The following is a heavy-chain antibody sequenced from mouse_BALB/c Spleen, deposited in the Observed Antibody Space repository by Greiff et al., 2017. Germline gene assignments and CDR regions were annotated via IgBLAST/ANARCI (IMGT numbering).Heavy chain of an antibody. CDR2: ISSGSSTI. D-gene: IGHD2-10*02. CDR3: ARTGYGNYFAWFAY. CDR1: GFTFSSFG. J-gene: IGHJ3*01. V-gene: IGHV5-17*02. Sequence: EVQLVESGGGLVQPGGSRKLSCAASGFTFSSFGMHWVRQAPEKGLEWVAYISSGSSTIYYADTVKGRFTISRDNPKNTLFLQMTSLRSEDTAMYYCARTGYGNYFAWFAYWGQGTLVTVSA.